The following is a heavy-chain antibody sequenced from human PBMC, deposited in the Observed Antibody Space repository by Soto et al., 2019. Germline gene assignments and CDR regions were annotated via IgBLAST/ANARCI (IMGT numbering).Heavy chain of an antibody. V-gene: IGHV1-69*12. CDR3: AREGITIFGVGRNYFDY. J-gene: IGHJ4*02. CDR1: GGTFSSYA. CDR2: IIPIFGTA. Sequence: QVQLVQSGAEVKKPGSSVKVSCKASGGTFSSYAISWVRQAPGQGLEWMGGIIPIFGTANYAQKFQGRVTVTGDGATTTAYMELSSLRSEDTAVYYCAREGITIFGVGRNYFDYWGQGTLVTVSS. D-gene: IGHD3-3*01.